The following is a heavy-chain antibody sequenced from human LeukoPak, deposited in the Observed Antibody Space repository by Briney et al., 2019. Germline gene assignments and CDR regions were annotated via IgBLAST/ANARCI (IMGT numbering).Heavy chain of an antibody. D-gene: IGHD3-16*02. J-gene: IGHJ4*02. CDR2: IYYSGST. Sequence: PSETLSLTCTVSGGSISSYYWSWIRQPPGKGLEWIGYIYYSGSTNYNPSLKSRVTISVDTSKNQFSLKLSSVTAADTAVYYCARALIPSYLDYWGQGTLVTVSS. CDR3: ARALIPSYLDY. CDR1: GGSISSYY. V-gene: IGHV4-59*08.